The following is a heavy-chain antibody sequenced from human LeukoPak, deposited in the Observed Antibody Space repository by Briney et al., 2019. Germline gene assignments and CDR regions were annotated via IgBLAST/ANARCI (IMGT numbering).Heavy chain of an antibody. Sequence: GGGLRLSCAPSGFTFRSYAICWVREAPGRRRWWGSAISGSGGRIDYADSVKSRFTIYRDNSKNTPYMQMNSLRAEDTAVYYCASYDSSGYFHYFDHWGQGTLVTVSS. CDR1: GFTFRSYA. CDR2: ISGSGGRI. CDR3: ASYDSSGYFHYFDH. V-gene: IGHV3-23*01. J-gene: IGHJ4*02. D-gene: IGHD3-22*01.